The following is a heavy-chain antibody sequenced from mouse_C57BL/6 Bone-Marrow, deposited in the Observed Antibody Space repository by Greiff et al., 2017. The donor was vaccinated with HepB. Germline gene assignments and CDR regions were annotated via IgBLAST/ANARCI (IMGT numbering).Heavy chain of an antibody. CDR1: GFTFSNYW. V-gene: IGHV6-3*01. J-gene: IGHJ3*01. D-gene: IGHD2-1*01. Sequence: EVKLVESGGGLVQPGGSMKLSCVASGFTFSNYWMNWVRQSPEKGLEWVAQIRLKSDNYATHYAESVKGRFTISRDDSKSSVYLQMNNLRAEDTGIYYCTGIYYGNQAWFAYWGQGTLVTVSA. CDR3: TGIYYGNQAWFAY. CDR2: IRLKSDNYAT.